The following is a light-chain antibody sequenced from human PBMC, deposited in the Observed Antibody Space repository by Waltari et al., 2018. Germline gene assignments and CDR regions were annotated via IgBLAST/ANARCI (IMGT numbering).Light chain of an antibody. Sequence: SSVLTQDPDVSVALGQTVRLTCQGDIPRTYYGNWCRQKPGQAPELVIYGKNNRPSGIPDRFSASSSENTASLIITGAQAEDEADYYCSSRELSGHVVFGGGTRLTVL. CDR2: GKN. V-gene: IGLV3-19*01. CDR1: IPRTYY. CDR3: SSRELSGHVV. J-gene: IGLJ2*01.